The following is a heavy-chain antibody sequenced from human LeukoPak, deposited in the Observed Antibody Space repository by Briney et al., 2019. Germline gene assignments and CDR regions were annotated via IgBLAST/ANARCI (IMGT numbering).Heavy chain of an antibody. CDR1: GFTFSSYW. V-gene: IGHV3-7*01. CDR2: INEDGSER. Sequence: GGSLRLSCAASGFTFSSYWMSWVRQAPGKGLEWVANINEDGSERYYVDSVKGRFTISRDNAKNSLYLQMNSLRAEDTAVYYCAREVGYCSGGSCYSLSGMDVWGQGTTVTVSS. CDR3: AREVGYCSGGSCYSLSGMDV. J-gene: IGHJ6*02. D-gene: IGHD2-15*01.